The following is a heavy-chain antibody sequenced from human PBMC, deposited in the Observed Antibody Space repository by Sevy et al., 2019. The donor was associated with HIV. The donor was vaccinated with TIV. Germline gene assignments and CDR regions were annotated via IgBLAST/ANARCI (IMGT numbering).Heavy chain of an antibody. CDR1: GYTLTELS. CDR2: FDPEDGET. V-gene: IGHV1-24*01. Sequence: ASLKVSCKVSGYTLTELSIHWVRQAPGKGLEWMGGFDPEDGETIYAQKFQDRLTMTEDTSTDTAYMELSSLKSEDTAMYYCATDPASYYYDSTGYMGGYWGQGTLVTVSS. J-gene: IGHJ4*02. D-gene: IGHD3-22*01. CDR3: ATDPASYYYDSTGYMGGY.